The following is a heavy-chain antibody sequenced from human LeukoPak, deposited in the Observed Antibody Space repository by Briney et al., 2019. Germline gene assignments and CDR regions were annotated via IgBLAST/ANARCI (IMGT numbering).Heavy chain of an antibody. CDR3: ARGDYGDSN. CDR1: GGSFSGYY. J-gene: IGHJ4*02. Sequence: KSSETLSLTCAVSGGSFSGYYWTWIRQPPGKGLEWIGEINHSGSTNYNPSLKSRVTISVDTSKNQFSLKLSSVTAADTAVYYCARGDYGDSNWGQGTLVTVSS. D-gene: IGHD4-17*01. V-gene: IGHV4-34*01. CDR2: INHSGST.